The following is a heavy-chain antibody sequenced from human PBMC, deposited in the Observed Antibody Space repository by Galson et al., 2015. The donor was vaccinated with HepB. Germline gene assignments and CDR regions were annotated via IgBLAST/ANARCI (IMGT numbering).Heavy chain of an antibody. Sequence: SVKVSCKASGGTFSSYAISWVRQAPGQGLEWLGGIIPIFGTANYAQKFQGRVTITADESTSTAYMELSSLRSEDTAVYYCARAAEDCSSTSCSSPRRDYYYGMDVWGQGTTVTVSS. CDR2: IIPIFGTA. CDR3: ARAAEDCSSTSCSSPRRDYYYGMDV. J-gene: IGHJ6*02. CDR1: GGTFSSYA. D-gene: IGHD2-2*01. V-gene: IGHV1-69*13.